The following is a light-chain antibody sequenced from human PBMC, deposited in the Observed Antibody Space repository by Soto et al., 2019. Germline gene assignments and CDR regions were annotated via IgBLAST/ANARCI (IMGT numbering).Light chain of an antibody. CDR1: SSNIGAGYD. J-gene: IGLJ2*01. CDR2: GNT. V-gene: IGLV1-40*01. CDR3: QSYDSSLSGSL. Sequence: QSVLTQPPSVSGALGQRVTISCTGSSSNIGAGYDVHWYQHLPGTAPKLLIYGNTNRPSGVPDRFSGSRSGTSASLAITGLQADDEANYYCQSYDSSLSGSLFGGGTKLTVL.